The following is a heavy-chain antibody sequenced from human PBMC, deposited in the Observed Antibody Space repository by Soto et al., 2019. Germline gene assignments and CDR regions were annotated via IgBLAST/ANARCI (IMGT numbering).Heavy chain of an antibody. CDR3: ARGAGLATAETSYYYYGMDV. J-gene: IGHJ6*04. D-gene: IGHD6-19*01. CDR1: GGSISSGEYY. Sequence: SETLSLTCTVSGGSISSGEYYWSWIRQPPGKGLEWIGYIYYSGSTNYNPSLKSRVTISVDTSKNQFSLKLSSVTAADTAVYYCARGAGLATAETSYYYYGMDVWGKGTTVTVSS. CDR2: IYYSGST. V-gene: IGHV4-61*08.